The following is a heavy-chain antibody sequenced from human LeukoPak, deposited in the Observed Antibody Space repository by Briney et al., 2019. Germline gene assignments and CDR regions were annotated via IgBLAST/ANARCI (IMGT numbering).Heavy chain of an antibody. V-gene: IGHV4-59*08. J-gene: IGHJ4*02. Sequence: SETLSLTCTVSGGSISSYYWSWLRQPPGKGLEWIGYIYYSGSTNYNPSLKSRVTISVDTSKNQFSLKLSSVTAADTAVYYCARYSGSYYGYWGQGTLVTVSS. CDR2: IYYSGST. CDR1: GGSISSYY. CDR3: ARYSGSYYGY. D-gene: IGHD1-26*01.